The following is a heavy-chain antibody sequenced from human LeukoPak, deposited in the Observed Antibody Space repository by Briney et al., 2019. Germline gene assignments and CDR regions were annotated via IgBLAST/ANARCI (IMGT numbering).Heavy chain of an antibody. CDR1: EFSVGSNN. CDR3: ARAPLHLAMYHYFDY. J-gene: IGHJ4*02. D-gene: IGHD2-2*01. CDR2: IYSGGST. Sequence: GGCLRLSCAASEFSVGSNNMTSGCRAPGKGLEWVSLIYSGGSTYYADSVKGRFTISRDNSKNTLYLQMNSLRAEDTAVYYCARAPLHLAMYHYFDYWGQGTLVTVSS. V-gene: IGHV3-66*01.